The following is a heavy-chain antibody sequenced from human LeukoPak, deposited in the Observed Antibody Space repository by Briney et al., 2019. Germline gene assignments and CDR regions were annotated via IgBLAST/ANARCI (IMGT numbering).Heavy chain of an antibody. V-gene: IGHV4-39*07. D-gene: IGHD2-8*01. CDR2: INHSGST. CDR1: GGSISSSSYY. Sequence: SETLSLTCTVSGGSISSSSYYWGWIRQPPGKGLEWIGEINHSGSTNYNPSLKSRVTISVDTSKNQFSLKLSSVTAADTAVYYCARFSRHYCTNGVCYFNYFDYWGQGTLVTVSS. J-gene: IGHJ4*02. CDR3: ARFSRHYCTNGVCYFNYFDY.